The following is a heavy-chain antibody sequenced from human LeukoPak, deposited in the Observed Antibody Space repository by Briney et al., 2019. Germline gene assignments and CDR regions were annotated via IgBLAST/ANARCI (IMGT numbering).Heavy chain of an antibody. J-gene: IGHJ6*02. CDR1: GYSFTSYW. CDR3: ATRDPYYYGMDV. V-gene: IGHV5-10-1*01. CDR2: IDPSDSYT. Sequence: GESLKISCKGSGYSFTSYWISWVRQMPGKGLEWMGRIDPSDSYTNYSPSFQGHVTISADKSISPAYLQWSSLKASDTAMYYCATRDPYYYGMDVWGQGTTVSVSS.